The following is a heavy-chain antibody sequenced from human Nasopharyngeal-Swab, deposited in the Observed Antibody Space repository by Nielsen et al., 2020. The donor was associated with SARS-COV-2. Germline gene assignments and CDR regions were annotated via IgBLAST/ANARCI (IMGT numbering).Heavy chain of an antibody. V-gene: IGHV4-38-2*02. CDR1: GYSISSNYY. D-gene: IGHD3-3*01. CDR3: ARDAYYDFWGDYSNGLDV. Sequence: GSLRLSCSVSGYSISSNYYWGWIRQPPGTGLEWLGNVYHSGSTNYNPSLKSRVTISVDTSKNQFSLKLNSVTAADTTVYYCARDAYYDFWGDYSNGLDVWGHGPRSPSP. J-gene: IGHJ6*02. CDR2: VYHSGST.